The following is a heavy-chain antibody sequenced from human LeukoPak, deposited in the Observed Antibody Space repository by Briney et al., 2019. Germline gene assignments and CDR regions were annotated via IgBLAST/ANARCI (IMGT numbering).Heavy chain of an antibody. CDR3: AKPPPDRLYYYYGMDV. J-gene: IGHJ6*02. CDR2: ISYDGSNK. V-gene: IGHV3-30-3*01. Sequence: PGGSLRLSCAASGFTFSSYAMHWVRQAPGKGLEWVAVISYDGSNKYYADSVKGRFTISRDNSKNTVYLQMNSLRAEDTAVYYCAKPPPDRLYYYYGMDVWGQGTTVTVSS. CDR1: GFTFSSYA.